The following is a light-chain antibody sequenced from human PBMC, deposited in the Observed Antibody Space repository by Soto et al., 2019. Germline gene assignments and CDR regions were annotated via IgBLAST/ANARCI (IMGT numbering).Light chain of an antibody. CDR1: QSVSSNS. V-gene: IGKV3-20*01. CDR3: HQYGSSPRT. CDR2: GAS. Sequence: ESVLTQSPGTLSLSPGDRATLSCRASQSVSSNSLAWYQQKPGQAPRLLIYGASIRATGIPDRFSGSGSGTDFTLTIRRLEPEDFAMYFCHQYGSSPRTFGQGIKVEMK. J-gene: IGKJ1*01.